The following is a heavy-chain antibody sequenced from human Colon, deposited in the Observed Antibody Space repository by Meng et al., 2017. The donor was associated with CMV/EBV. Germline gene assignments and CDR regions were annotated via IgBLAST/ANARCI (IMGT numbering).Heavy chain of an antibody. CDR1: GFTFSSYP. CDR3: ARSPVLGSTGN. D-gene: IGHD1-26*01. V-gene: IGHV3-23*05. CDR2: IYTDGSRS. Sequence: GESLKISCVASGFTFSSYPMSWVRQAPGKGLEWVSTIYTDGSRSFHSDSVKGRFTISRDNAKSSLYLEMNSLRAEDTAMYYCARSPVLGSTGNWGQGTLVTVSS. J-gene: IGHJ4*02.